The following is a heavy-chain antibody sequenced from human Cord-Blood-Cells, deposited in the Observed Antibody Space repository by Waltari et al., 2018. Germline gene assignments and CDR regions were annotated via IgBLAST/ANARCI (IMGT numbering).Heavy chain of an antibody. CDR1: GGSFSSSSYY. CDR2: IYYSGST. Sequence: QLQLQESGPGLVKPSETLSLTCTVSGGSFSSSSYYWGWIRQPPGKGLEWIGSIYYSGSTYYNPSLKSRVTISVDTSKNQFSLKLSSVTAADTAVYYCARPNDFWSGYFDYWGQGTLVTVSS. D-gene: IGHD3-3*01. J-gene: IGHJ4*02. V-gene: IGHV4-39*01. CDR3: ARPNDFWSGYFDY.